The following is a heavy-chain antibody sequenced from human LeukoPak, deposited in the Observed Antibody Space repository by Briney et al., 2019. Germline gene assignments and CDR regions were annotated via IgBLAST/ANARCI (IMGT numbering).Heavy chain of an antibody. CDR1: GGSITSTNW. J-gene: IGHJ4*02. CDR2: VSLSGLT. CDR3: SRENGAFSPFGY. Sequence: KPSDTLSLTCGVSGGSITSTNWWSWVRQPPGQGLEWIGEVSLSGLTNYSPSLSSRVIMALDTSKNHLSLNLTSVTAADTAVYYCSRENGAFSPFGYWGQGTLVTVPS. V-gene: IGHV4-4*02. D-gene: IGHD2-8*01.